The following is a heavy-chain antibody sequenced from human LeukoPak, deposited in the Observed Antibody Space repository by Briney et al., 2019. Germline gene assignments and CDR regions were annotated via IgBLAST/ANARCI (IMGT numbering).Heavy chain of an antibody. J-gene: IGHJ3*02. Sequence: PSETLSLTCTVSGGSISSSSYYWGWIRQPPGKGLEWIGSIYYSGSTYYNPSLKSRVTISVDTSKNQFSLKLSSVTAADTAVYYCARRVVLYSGYDRLDAFDIWGQGTMVIVSS. CDR2: IYYSGST. D-gene: IGHD5-12*01. CDR1: GGSISSSSYY. CDR3: ARRVVLYSGYDRLDAFDI. V-gene: IGHV4-39*01.